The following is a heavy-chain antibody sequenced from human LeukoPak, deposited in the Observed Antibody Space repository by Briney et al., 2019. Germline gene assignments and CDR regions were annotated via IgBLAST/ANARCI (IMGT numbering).Heavy chain of an antibody. D-gene: IGHD6-13*01. CDR2: IIPIFGTA. CDR3: ARRPGVYSSSWYPLDY. CDR1: GGTFSSYA. V-gene: IGHV1-69*13. J-gene: IGHJ4*02. Sequence: ASVTVSCKASGGTFSSYAISWVRQAPGQGLEWMGGIIPIFGTANYAQKFQGRVTITADESTSTAYMELSSLRSEDTAVYYCARRPGVYSSSWYPLDYWGQGTLVTVSS.